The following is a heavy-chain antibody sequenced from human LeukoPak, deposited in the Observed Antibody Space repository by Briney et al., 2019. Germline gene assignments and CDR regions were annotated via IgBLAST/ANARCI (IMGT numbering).Heavy chain of an antibody. Sequence: GGSLRLSCAASGFSFSSYAMTRVRQAPGKGLEWVSAISGSGGSTYYADSVKGRFTISRDNSKNTLYLQMNSLRAEDTAVYYCAKDQDYYDSVDAFDIWGQGTMVTVSS. CDR1: GFSFSSYA. D-gene: IGHD3-22*01. V-gene: IGHV3-23*01. CDR3: AKDQDYYDSVDAFDI. J-gene: IGHJ3*02. CDR2: ISGSGGST.